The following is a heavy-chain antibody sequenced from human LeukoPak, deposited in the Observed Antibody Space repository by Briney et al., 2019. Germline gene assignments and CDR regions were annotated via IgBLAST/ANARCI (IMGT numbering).Heavy chain of an antibody. J-gene: IGHJ4*02. Sequence: PGGSLRLSCAASGFTFSSCSMNWVRQAPGKGPEWVSSISSSSSYIYYADSVKGRFTISRDNAKNSLYLQMNSLRAEDTAVYYCARVGVAATQGNDYWGQGTLVTVSS. D-gene: IGHD2-15*01. CDR3: ARVGVAATQGNDY. CDR1: GFTFSSCS. V-gene: IGHV3-21*01. CDR2: ISSSSSYI.